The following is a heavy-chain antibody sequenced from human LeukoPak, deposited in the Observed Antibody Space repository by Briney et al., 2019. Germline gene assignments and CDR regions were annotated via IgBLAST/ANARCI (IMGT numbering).Heavy chain of an antibody. D-gene: IGHD3-9*01. Sequence: GGSLRLSCAASGFTFSSYAMSWVRQAPGKGLEWVSAISGSGGSTYYADSVKGRFTISRDNSKNTLYLQMNSLRAEDTAVYYCAKDPAQAYYDILTGYWYFDYWGQGTLVTVSS. CDR3: AKDPAQAYYDILTGYWYFDY. V-gene: IGHV3-23*01. CDR1: GFTFSSYA. CDR2: ISGSGGST. J-gene: IGHJ4*02.